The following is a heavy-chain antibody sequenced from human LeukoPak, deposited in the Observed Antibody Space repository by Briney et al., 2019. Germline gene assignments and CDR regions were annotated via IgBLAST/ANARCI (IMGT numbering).Heavy chain of an antibody. CDR2: TYYRSKWYN. CDR1: GDSVSSNRAA. D-gene: IGHD4-17*01. CDR3: AREAHGDQDFDY. V-gene: IGHV6-1*01. J-gene: IGHJ4*02. Sequence: SQTLSLTCAISGDSVSSNRAAWNWIRQSPSKGLEWLGRTYYRSKWYNNYAVSVKSRITINSDTSKNQFSLQLNSVTPEDTAVYYCAREAHGDQDFDYWGQGTLVTVSS.